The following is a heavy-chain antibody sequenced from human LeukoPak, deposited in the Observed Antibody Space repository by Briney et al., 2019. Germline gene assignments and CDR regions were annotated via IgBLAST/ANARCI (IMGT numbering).Heavy chain of an antibody. CDR2: ISGSGGST. CDR1: GLTFSSYA. V-gene: IGHV3-23*01. J-gene: IGHJ5*02. CDR3: AKDPTNLGYCSGGSCYLYVP. D-gene: IGHD2-15*01. Sequence: PGGSLRLSCAASGLTFSSYAMSWVRQAPGKGLEWVSAISGSGGSTYYADSVKGRFTISRDNSKNTLYLQMNSLRAEDTAVYYCAKDPTNLGYCSGGSCYLYVPWGQGTLVTVSS.